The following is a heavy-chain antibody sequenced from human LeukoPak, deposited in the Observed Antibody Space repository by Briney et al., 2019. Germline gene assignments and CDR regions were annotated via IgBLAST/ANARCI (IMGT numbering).Heavy chain of an antibody. J-gene: IGHJ4*02. CDR3: ARGSRGYTYG. Sequence: SETLSLTCAVYGGSFSGYYWSWIRQPPGKGLEWIGYIYYSGSTNYNPSLKSRVTISVDTSKNQFSLKLSSVTAADTAVYYCARGSRGYTYGWGQGTLVTVSS. CDR1: GGSFSGYY. V-gene: IGHV4-59*01. D-gene: IGHD5-18*01. CDR2: IYYSGST.